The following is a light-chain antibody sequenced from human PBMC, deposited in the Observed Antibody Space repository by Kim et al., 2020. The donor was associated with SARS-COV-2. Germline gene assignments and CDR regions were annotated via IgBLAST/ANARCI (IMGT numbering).Light chain of an antibody. CDR3: CSYAGSYTWV. J-gene: IGLJ3*02. Sequence: GQSVTISCTGTSSDVGGYNYVSWYQHHPGKAPQLMIFDVTKRPSGVPDRFSGSKAGNTASLTISGLQAEDEADYYCCSYAGSYTWVFGGGTQLTVL. CDR2: DVT. V-gene: IGLV2-11*01. CDR1: SSDVGGYNY.